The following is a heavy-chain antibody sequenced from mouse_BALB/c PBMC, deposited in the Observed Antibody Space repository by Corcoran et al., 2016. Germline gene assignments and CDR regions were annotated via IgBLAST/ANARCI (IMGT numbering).Heavy chain of an antibody. CDR3: ARGRGRFAY. Sequence: EVQLQQSRAELVRPGALVKLSCKASGFIIKDDYMDWVKQRPEQVLEWIGWIDPDNGNTIYDPKFQGKASITADTSSNTAYLQLRSLTSEDTAVYYCARGRGRFAYWGQGTLVTVSA. CDR1: GFIIKDDY. J-gene: IGHJ3*01. CDR2: IDPDNGNT. V-gene: IGHV14-1*02.